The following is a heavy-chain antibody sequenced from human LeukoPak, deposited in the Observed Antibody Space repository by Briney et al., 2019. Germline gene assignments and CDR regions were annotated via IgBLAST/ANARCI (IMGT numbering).Heavy chain of an antibody. Sequence: GGSLRLSCAASGFTFRTYSMSWVRQAPGKGLEWVSFISSSSSAIYYADSVKGRFTISRDNAKNSLYLQMNSLRAEDTAVYYCARGGTTWAKINYWGQGTLVTVSS. V-gene: IGHV3-48*04. CDR3: ARGGTTWAKINY. D-gene: IGHD1-7*01. CDR1: GFTFRTYS. J-gene: IGHJ4*02. CDR2: ISSSSSAI.